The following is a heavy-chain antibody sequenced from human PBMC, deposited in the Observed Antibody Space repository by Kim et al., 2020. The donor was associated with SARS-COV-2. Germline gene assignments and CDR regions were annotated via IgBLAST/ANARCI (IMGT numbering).Heavy chain of an antibody. J-gene: IGHJ3*02. CDR3: ARERTLTGTTDGRDAFDI. D-gene: IGHD1-7*01. V-gene: IGHV4-4*02. CDR1: GGSISSSNW. Sequence: SETLSLTCAVSGGSISSSNWWSWVRQPPGKGLEWIGEIYHSGSTNYNPSLKSRVTISVDKSKNQFSLKLSSVTAADTAVYYCARERTLTGTTDGRDAFDIWGQGTMVTDSS. CDR2: IYHSGST.